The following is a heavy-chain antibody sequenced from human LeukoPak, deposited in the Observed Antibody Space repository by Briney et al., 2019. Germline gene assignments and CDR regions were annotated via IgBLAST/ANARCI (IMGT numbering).Heavy chain of an antibody. CDR3: ARDSYSKNDY. Sequence: GGSLRLSCAASGFTYSTYWMTWVRQAPGKGLEWLSYISSSSSTIYYGGSVKGRFTVSRDNAKNLLYLQMNSLRAEDTAVYFCARDSYSKNDYWGQGTLVTVSS. CDR1: GFTYSTYW. CDR2: ISSSSSTI. D-gene: IGHD4-11*01. V-gene: IGHV3-48*01. J-gene: IGHJ4*02.